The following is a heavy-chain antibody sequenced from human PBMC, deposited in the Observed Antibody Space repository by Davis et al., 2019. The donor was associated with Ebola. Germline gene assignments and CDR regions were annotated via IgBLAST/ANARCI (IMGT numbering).Heavy chain of an antibody. CDR2: ISAYNGNT. CDR1: GYTFTSYG. CDR3: ARDVITGTPGYYYYGMDV. D-gene: IGHD1-20*01. J-gene: IGHJ6*04. Sequence: ASVKVSCKASGYTFTSYGISWVRQAPGQGLEWMGWISAYNGNTNYAQKLQGRVTMTTDTSTSTAYMELRSLRSDDTAVYYCARDVITGTPGYYYYGMDVWGKGTTVTVSS. V-gene: IGHV1-18*01.